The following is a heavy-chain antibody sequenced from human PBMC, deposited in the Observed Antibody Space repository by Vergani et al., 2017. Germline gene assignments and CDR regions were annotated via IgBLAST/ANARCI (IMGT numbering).Heavy chain of an antibody. CDR1: GGSISSGGYY. CDR2: IYYSGST. J-gene: IGHJ2*01. Sequence: QVQLQESGPGLVKPSQTLSLTCTVSGGSISSGGYYWSWIRQHPGKGLEWIGYIYYSGSTYYNPSLKSRVTISVDTSKNQCSLKLSSVTAADTAVYYCARAPSDYGGKGDWYFDLWGRGTLVTVSS. V-gene: IGHV4-31*03. D-gene: IGHD4-23*01. CDR3: ARAPSDYGGKGDWYFDL.